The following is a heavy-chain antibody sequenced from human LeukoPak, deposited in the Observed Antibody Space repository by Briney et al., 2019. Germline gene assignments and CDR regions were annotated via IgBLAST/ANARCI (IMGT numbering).Heavy chain of an antibody. V-gene: IGHV3-11*06. Sequence: PGGSLRLSCAASGFTFSDYYMSWIRQAPGKGLEWASYISSSSTYTNYADSVKGRFAISRDNAKNSLYLQMNSLRPEDTAVYYCAMYRNYGDRDYWGQGTLVTVSS. D-gene: IGHD4-17*01. CDR2: ISSSSTYT. CDR3: AMYRNYGDRDY. CDR1: GFTFSDYY. J-gene: IGHJ4*02.